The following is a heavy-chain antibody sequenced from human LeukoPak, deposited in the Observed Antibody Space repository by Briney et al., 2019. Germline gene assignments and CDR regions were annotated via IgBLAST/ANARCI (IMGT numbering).Heavy chain of an antibody. V-gene: IGHV4-4*07. CDR3: ARSGNSPYYFDY. Sequence: PSETLSLTCTVSGDSITNNYWSWIRQPAGKGLEWIGRIYTSGSPNYNPSLKSRVTMSVDTSTNQFSLKLSSVTAADTAVYYCARSGNSPYYFDYWGQGTLVTVSS. CDR2: IYTSGSP. D-gene: IGHD3-10*01. J-gene: IGHJ4*02. CDR1: GDSITNNY.